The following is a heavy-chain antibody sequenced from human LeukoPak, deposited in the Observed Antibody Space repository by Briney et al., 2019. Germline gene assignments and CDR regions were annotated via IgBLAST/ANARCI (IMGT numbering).Heavy chain of an antibody. J-gene: IGHJ6*03. V-gene: IGHV3-7*01. Sequence: GGSLRLSCAASGFTFSSYWMSWVRQAPGKGLEWVANIKQDGSEKYYVDSVKGRFTISRDNAKNSLYLQMNSLRAEDTVVYYCARWAGYSYGFLYYYMDVWGKGTTVTVSS. D-gene: IGHD5-18*01. CDR3: ARWAGYSYGFLYYYMDV. CDR2: IKQDGSEK. CDR1: GFTFSSYW.